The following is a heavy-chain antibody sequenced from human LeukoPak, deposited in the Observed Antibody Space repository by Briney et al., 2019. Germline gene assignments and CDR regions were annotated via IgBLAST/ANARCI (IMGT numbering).Heavy chain of an antibody. V-gene: IGHV1-24*01. CDR1: GYTLTELS. J-gene: IGHJ5*02. D-gene: IGHD3-9*01. CDR2: FDLEDGET. CDR3: ATFDSFDQQNWFDP. Sequence: ASVKVSCKVSGYTLTELSMHWVRQAPGKGLEWMGGFDLEDGETIYAQKFQGRVTMTEDTSTDTAYMELSSLRSEDTAVYYCATFDSFDQQNWFDPWGQGTLVTVSS.